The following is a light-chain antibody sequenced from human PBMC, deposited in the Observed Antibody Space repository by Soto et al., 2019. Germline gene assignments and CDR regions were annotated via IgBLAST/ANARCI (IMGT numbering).Light chain of an antibody. Sequence: EIMLKQSPATLSLSPGERATLSCRASQSISSYLAWYQQKPGQAPRLLIYDASNRATGIPARFSGSGSGTDFTLTISSLEPEDFAVYYCQQYNNWPRTFGQGTKVDI. V-gene: IGKV3-11*01. J-gene: IGKJ1*01. CDR2: DAS. CDR1: QSISSY. CDR3: QQYNNWPRT.